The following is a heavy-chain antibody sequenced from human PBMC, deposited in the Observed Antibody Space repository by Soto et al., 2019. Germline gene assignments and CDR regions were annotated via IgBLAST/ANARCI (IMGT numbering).Heavy chain of an antibody. J-gene: IGHJ6*02. D-gene: IGHD6-13*01. CDR2: IIPIFGTA. CDR3: ARVAAAGKEDYYYGMDV. Sequence: GSSVKASCKASGCTFSSYAISWVRPAPGQGLEWMGGIIPIFGTANYAQKFQGRVTITADESTSTAYMELGSLRSEDTAVYYCARVAAAGKEDYYYGMDVWGQGTTVTVSS. CDR1: GCTFSSYA. V-gene: IGHV1-69*13.